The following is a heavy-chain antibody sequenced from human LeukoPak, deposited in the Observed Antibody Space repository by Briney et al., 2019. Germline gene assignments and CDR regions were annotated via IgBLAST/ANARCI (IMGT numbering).Heavy chain of an antibody. J-gene: IGHJ4*02. CDR2: INHSGST. V-gene: IGHV4-34*01. Sequence: SETLSLTCAVYGGSFSGYYWSWIRQPPGKGLEWIGEINHSGSTNYNPSLKSRVAISVDTSKNQFSLKLSSVTAADTAVYYCARGLGFDYWGQGTLVTVSS. CDR1: GGSFSGYY. CDR3: ARGLGFDY.